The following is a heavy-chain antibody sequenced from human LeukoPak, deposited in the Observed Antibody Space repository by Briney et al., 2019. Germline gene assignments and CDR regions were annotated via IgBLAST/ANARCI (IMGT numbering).Heavy chain of an antibody. CDR2: IIPIFGTA. D-gene: IGHD4-17*01. CDR3: ASPRGGPSTVTTYYFDY. V-gene: IGHV1-69*05. CDR1: GYTFTGYY. J-gene: IGHJ4*02. Sequence: ASVKVSCKASGYTFTGYYMHWVRQAPGQGLEWMGGIIPIFGTANYAQKFQGRVTITTDESTSTAYMELSSLRSEDTAVYYCASPRGGPSTVTTYYFDYWGQGTLVTVSS.